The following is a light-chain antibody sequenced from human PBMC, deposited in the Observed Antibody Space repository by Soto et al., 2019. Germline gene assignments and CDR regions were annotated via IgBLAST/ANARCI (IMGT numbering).Light chain of an antibody. V-gene: IGKV3-20*01. CDR2: GAS. J-gene: IGKJ2*01. CDR3: QQYDTSPYT. CDR1: HSIHSSF. Sequence: VLTQSPGTLSLSPGERASLSCRASHSIHSSFLAWYQQKPGQAPRLLIYGASSRATDIPDRFSGGGSGTDFTLTVSRLEPEDFAVYYCQQYDTSPYTFGQGTNLEI.